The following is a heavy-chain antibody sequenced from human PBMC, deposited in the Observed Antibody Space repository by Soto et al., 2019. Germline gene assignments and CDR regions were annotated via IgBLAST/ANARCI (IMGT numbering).Heavy chain of an antibody. V-gene: IGHV3-30-3*01. CDR2: ISYDGSNK. Sequence: GGSLRLSCAASGFTFSSYAMHWVRQAPGKGLEWVAVISYDGSNKYYADSVKGRFTISRVNSKNTLYLQMNSLRAEDTAVYYCARRSSSWYFDYWDQGTLVTVSS. CDR1: GFTFSSYA. D-gene: IGHD6-13*01. CDR3: ARRSSSWYFDY. J-gene: IGHJ4*02.